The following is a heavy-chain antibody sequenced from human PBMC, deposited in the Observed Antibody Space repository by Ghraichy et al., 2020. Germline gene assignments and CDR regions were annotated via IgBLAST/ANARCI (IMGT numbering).Heavy chain of an antibody. D-gene: IGHD5-18*01. V-gene: IGHV4-59*08. J-gene: IGHJ4*02. CDR2: IFYRGST. CDR3: ARGEVTYTYQGGNYFDY. CDR1: GASITGYY. Sequence: SETLSLTCKVSGASITGYYWNWIRQPPGMRLQWIGYIFYRGSTSYNPSLKSRVTISVDASRNQFSLKLSSVTAADTAVYYCARGEVTYTYQGGNYFDYWGQGSLVTVSS.